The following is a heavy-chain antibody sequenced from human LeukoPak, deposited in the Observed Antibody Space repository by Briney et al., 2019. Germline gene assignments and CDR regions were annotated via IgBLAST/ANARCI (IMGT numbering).Heavy chain of an antibody. CDR3: AKRIVVLPEGALDI. D-gene: IGHD2-2*01. J-gene: IGHJ3*02. CDR1: GFTISSYG. CDR2: IRWDGSVK. V-gene: IGHV3-30*02. Sequence: GGSLRLSCAASGFTISSYGMHWVRQAPGKGLEWVAFIRWDGSVKHYADSVKGRFTISRDNSKNTLYLQMDSLRPEDTAVYYCAKRIVVLPEGALDIWGQGTMVTVSS.